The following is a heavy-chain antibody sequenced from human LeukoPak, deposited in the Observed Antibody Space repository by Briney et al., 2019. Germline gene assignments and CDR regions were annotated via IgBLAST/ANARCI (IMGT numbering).Heavy chain of an antibody. D-gene: IGHD2-2*01. CDR3: ARGYCSSTSCYRGFSYFDY. J-gene: IGHJ4*02. Sequence: GGSLRLSCAASGFTFSDYYMSWIRQAPGKGLEWVSYISSSGSTIYYADSVKGRFTISRDNAKNSLYLQMNSLRAEDTAVYYCARGYCSSTSCYRGFSYFDYWGQGTLVTVSS. CDR2: ISSSGSTI. V-gene: IGHV3-11*04. CDR1: GFTFSDYY.